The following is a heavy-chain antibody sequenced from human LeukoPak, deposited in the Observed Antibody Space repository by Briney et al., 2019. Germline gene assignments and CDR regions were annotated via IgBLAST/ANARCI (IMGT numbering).Heavy chain of an antibody. D-gene: IGHD3-10*01. CDR3: ARDLGGSYYYGSGSYYNWFDP. CDR2: ISSSGSTI. CDR1: GFTFSSYE. J-gene: IGHJ5*02. V-gene: IGHV3-48*03. Sequence: PGGSLRLSCAASGFTFSSYEMNWVRQAPGKGLEWVSYISSSGSTIYYADSVKGRFTISRDNAKNSLYLQMNSLRSDDTAVYYCARDLGGSYYYGSGSYYNWFDPWGQGTLVTVSS.